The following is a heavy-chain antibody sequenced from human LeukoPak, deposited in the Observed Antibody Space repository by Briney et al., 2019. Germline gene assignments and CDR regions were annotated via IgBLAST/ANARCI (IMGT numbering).Heavy chain of an antibody. CDR2: ISSSSSYI. CDR3: ARDMVMGYCSSTSCYGGIAAAGIPGRPIDY. D-gene: IGHD2-2*01. CDR1: GFTFSSYS. V-gene: IGHV3-21*01. J-gene: IGHJ4*02. Sequence: SGGSLRLSCAASGFTFSSYSMNWVRQAPGKGLEWVSSISSSSSYIYYADSVKGRFTISRDNAKNSLYLQMNSLRAEDTAVYYCARDMVMGYCSSTSCYGGIAAAGIPGRPIDYWGQGTLVTVSS.